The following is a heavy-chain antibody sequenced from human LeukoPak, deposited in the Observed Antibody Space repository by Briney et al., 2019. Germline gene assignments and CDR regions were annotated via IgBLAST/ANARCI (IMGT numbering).Heavy chain of an antibody. CDR3: ARGPYYYYGMDV. V-gene: IGHV1-8*01. CDR1: GYTFTSYD. CDR2: MNPNSGNT. Sequence: ALVKVSCKASGYTFTSYDINWVRQATGQGLEWMGWMNPNSGNTGYAQKFQGRVTMTRNTSISTAYMELSSLRSEDTAVYYCARGPYYYYGMDVWGQGTTVTVSS. J-gene: IGHJ6*02.